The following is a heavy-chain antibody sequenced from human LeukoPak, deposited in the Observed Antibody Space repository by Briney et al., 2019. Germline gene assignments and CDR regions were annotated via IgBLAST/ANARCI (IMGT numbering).Heavy chain of an antibody. D-gene: IGHD1-1*01. CDR2: ISSSSSTI. CDR1: GFTFSSYS. CDR3: ATPKGGTNYYYYYMDV. Sequence: GGSLRLSCAASGFTFSSYSMNWVRQAPGKGLEWVSYISSSSSTIYYADSVKGRFTISRDNARNSLYLQMNSLRAEDTAVYYCATPKGGTNYYYYYMDVWGKGTTVTVS. V-gene: IGHV3-48*01. J-gene: IGHJ6*03.